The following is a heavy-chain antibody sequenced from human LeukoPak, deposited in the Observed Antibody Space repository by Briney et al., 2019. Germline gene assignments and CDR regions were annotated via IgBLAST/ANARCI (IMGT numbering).Heavy chain of an antibody. V-gene: IGHV1-2*02. CDR1: GYTFTNYA. Sequence: ASVKVSCKASGYTFTNYAINWVRQAPGQGLEWMGWINRNSGGTNYAQMFQGRVTMTRDTSISTAYMELSRLRSDDTAVYYCARALRPGTQWLVTFLMFWGQGTLVTVSS. CDR2: INRNSGGT. D-gene: IGHD6-19*01. J-gene: IGHJ4*02. CDR3: ARALRPGTQWLVTFLMF.